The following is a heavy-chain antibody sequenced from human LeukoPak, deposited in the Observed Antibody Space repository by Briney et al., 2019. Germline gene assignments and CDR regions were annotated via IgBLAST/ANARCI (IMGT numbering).Heavy chain of an antibody. D-gene: IGHD3-10*01. V-gene: IGHV4-39*07. J-gene: IGHJ4*02. CDR3: ARGRGVRGPLAY. CDR1: GGSISSSGYY. CDR2: IYYSGST. Sequence: KPSETLSLTCTVSGGSISSSGYYWGWIRQPPGKGLEWIGTIYYSGSTYYNPSLKSRVTISVDTSKNQFSLKLSSVTAADTAVYYCARGRGVRGPLAYWGQGTLVTVSS.